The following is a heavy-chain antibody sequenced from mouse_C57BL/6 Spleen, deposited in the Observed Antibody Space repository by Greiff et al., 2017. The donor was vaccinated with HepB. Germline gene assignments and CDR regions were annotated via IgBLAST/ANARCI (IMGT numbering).Heavy chain of an antibody. CDR2: IYPGSGNT. Sequence: QVHVKQSGAELVRPGASVKLSCKASGYTFTDYYINWVKQRPGQGLEWIARIYPGSGNTYYNEKFKGKATLTAEKSSSTAYMQLSSLTSEDSAVYFCASLLLRESRGFDYWGQGTTLTVSS. CDR3: ASLLLRESRGFDY. D-gene: IGHD1-1*01. CDR1: GYTFTDYY. V-gene: IGHV1-76*01. J-gene: IGHJ2*01.